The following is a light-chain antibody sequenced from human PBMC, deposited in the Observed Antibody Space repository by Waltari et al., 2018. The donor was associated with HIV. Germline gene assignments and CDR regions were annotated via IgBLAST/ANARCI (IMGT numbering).Light chain of an antibody. CDR3: QQSDSIPYT. Sequence: DIQLTQTPSPLSASVGDRVTITSRASQSISDFLNWYQQKPGKAPQLLISSASTLQSGVPSRFSGSGSGTDFTLTINSLQPEDFATYYCQQSDSIPYTFGQGTKLDIK. CDR1: QSISDF. V-gene: IGKV1-39*01. CDR2: SAS. J-gene: IGKJ2*01.